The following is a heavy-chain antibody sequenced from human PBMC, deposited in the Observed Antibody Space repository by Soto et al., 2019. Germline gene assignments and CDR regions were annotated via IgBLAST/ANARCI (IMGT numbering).Heavy chain of an antibody. CDR2: IYYSGST. J-gene: IGHJ4*02. D-gene: IGHD3-3*01. V-gene: IGHV4-39*01. Sequence: SETLSLTCTVSGGSISSSSYYRGWIRQPPGKGLEWIGSIYYSGSTYYNPSLKSRVTISVDTSKNQFSLKLSSVTAADTAVYYCASLETYDFWSGYQYFGYWGQGTLVTVSS. CDR3: ASLETYDFWSGYQYFGY. CDR1: GGSISSSSYY.